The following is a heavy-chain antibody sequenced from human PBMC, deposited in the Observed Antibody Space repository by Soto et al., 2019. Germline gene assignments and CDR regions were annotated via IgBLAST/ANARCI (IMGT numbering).Heavy chain of an antibody. CDR2: IGASGVST. J-gene: IGHJ4*02. CDR3: APLAIFYQSAAMSDY. D-gene: IGHD6-25*01. CDR1: GFTFADFA. Sequence: EVQLLESGGGLVQPGVSLRLSCAASGFTFADFAMTWVRQAPGKGLEWISSIGASGVSTYYADSVKGRFTISRENSKKMLYLEMKILTADDTAVYYCAPLAIFYQSAAMSDYWGQGTLVTVSS. V-gene: IGHV3-23*01.